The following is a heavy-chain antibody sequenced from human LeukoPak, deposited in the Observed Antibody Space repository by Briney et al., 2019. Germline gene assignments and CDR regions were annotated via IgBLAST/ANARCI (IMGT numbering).Heavy chain of an antibody. CDR3: ARVTPHEYTIDY. Sequence: PSETLSLTCSVSDDSITSYSWSWIRQPAGKGLEWIGRIHASGSSDYDPSLKSRVTMSVDTSKHQISLKVTSVSAADTAVYYCARVTPHEYTIDYWGQGTLVTVSS. J-gene: IGHJ4*02. V-gene: IGHV4-4*07. CDR1: DDSITSYS. D-gene: IGHD2-2*02. CDR2: IHASGSS.